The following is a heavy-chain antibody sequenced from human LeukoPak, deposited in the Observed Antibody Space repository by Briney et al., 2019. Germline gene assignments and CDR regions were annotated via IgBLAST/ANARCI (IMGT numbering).Heavy chain of an antibody. V-gene: IGHV3-23*01. CDR1: GFTFSSYA. CDR2: ISGSGGST. D-gene: IGHD3-10*01. J-gene: IGHJ4*02. CDR3: AKEGNLPGYFDY. Sequence: GGSLRLSCAASGFTFSSYAMRWVRQAPGKGLEWLSSISGSGGSTNSADSVKGRFTISRDNCKNTLYLQMNSLTATDTPVYYCAKEGNLPGYFDYWGEGTLVTVSS.